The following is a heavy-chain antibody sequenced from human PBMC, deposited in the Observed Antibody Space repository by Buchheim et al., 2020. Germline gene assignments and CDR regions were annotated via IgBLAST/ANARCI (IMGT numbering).Heavy chain of an antibody. CDR1: GFSVSSFS. V-gene: IGHV3-23*01. CDR3: AKEPNWELAY. J-gene: IGHJ4*02. Sequence: EVHLLESGGGLVQPGGSLRLSCVASGFSVSSFSMAWIRQSPEKGLEWVSGIGFSGTPTFYADFVKGRFTISRDNSKNTMYLEMNSLRAEDTAVYYCAKEPNWELAYLGQGT. CDR2: IGFSGTPT. D-gene: IGHD3-3*02.